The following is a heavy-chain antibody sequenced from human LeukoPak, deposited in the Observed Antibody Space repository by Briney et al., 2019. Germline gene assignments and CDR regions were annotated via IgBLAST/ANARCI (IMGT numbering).Heavy chain of an antibody. D-gene: IGHD3-10*01. CDR3: ARDGLWFGELLV. J-gene: IGHJ4*02. V-gene: IGHV4-30-2*01. Sequence: SETLSLTCAVSGGSISSGGYSWSWIRQPPGKGLEWIGYIYHSGSTYYNPSLKSRVTISVDRSKNQFSLKLSSVTAADTAVYYCARDGLWFGELLVWGQGTLVTVSS. CDR1: GGSISSGGYS. CDR2: IYHSGST.